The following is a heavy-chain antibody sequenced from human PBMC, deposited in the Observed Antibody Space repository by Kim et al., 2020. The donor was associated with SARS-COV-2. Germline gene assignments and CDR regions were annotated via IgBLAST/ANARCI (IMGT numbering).Heavy chain of an antibody. Sequence: ASVKVSCKASGYTFTSYDINWVRQATGQGLEWMGWMNPNSGNTGYAQKFQGRVTMTRNTSISTAYMELSSLRSEDTAVYYCARDSVPVVAATGGYYYGMDVWGQGTTVTVSS. J-gene: IGHJ6*02. V-gene: IGHV1-8*01. D-gene: IGHD2-15*01. CDR1: GYTFTSYD. CDR2: MNPNSGNT. CDR3: ARDSVPVVAATGGYYYGMDV.